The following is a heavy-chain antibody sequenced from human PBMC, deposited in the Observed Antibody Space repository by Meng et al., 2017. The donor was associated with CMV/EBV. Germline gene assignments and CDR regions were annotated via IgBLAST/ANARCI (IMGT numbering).Heavy chain of an antibody. J-gene: IGHJ4*02. CDR3: ARGKSYSNPVPFDY. CDR2: INHSGST. V-gene: IGHV4-34*01. CDR1: GGSFSGYY. D-gene: IGHD4-11*01. Sequence: GSLRLSCAVYGGSFSGYYWSWIRQPPGKGLERIGEINHSGSTNYNPSLKSRVTISVDTSKNQFSLKLSSVTAADTAVYYCARGKSYSNPVPFDYWGQGTLVTVSS.